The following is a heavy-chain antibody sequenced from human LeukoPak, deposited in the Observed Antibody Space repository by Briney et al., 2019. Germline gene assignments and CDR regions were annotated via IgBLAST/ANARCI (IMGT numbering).Heavy chain of an antibody. Sequence: PGGSLRLSCASSGFTFSNFAMTWVRQAPGKGLEWVSSIVGSSSTYYADSLKGRFTISRDNAKNSLYLQMNSLRAEDTAVYYCARIGAGSSRDYWGQGTLVTVSS. V-gene: IGHV3-21*01. CDR1: GFTFSNFA. J-gene: IGHJ4*02. CDR3: ARIGAGSSRDY. CDR2: IVGSSST. D-gene: IGHD6-13*01.